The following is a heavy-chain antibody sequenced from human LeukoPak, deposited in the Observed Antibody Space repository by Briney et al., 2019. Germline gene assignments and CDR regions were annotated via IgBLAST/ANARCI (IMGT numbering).Heavy chain of an antibody. D-gene: IGHD5-24*01. CDR3: TRGGLEMYTVDFYYYMDV. CDR1: GGSISSGGYY. Sequence: RPSETLSLTCTVSGGSISSGGYYWSWIRQHPGKGLEWIGYIYYTGSTYYNPSLKSRVTISVDTSKNQFSLRLSSVTAADTAVFYCTRGGLEMYTVDFYYYMDVWGKGTTVTVSS. J-gene: IGHJ6*03. CDR2: IYYTGST. V-gene: IGHV4-31*03.